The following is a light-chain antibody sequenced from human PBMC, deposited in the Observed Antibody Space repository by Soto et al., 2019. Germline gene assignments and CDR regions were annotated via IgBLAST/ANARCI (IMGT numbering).Light chain of an antibody. Sequence: QSALTQPASVSGSPGQSITISCTGTSSDVGGYNYVSWYQHHPGKAPKLMIYEVINRPSGVSNRFSGSKSGNTASLTISELQAEDEADYYCSSYTTSNTYVFGTGTKLTVL. CDR3: SSYTTSNTYV. J-gene: IGLJ1*01. V-gene: IGLV2-14*01. CDR2: EVI. CDR1: SSDVGGYNY.